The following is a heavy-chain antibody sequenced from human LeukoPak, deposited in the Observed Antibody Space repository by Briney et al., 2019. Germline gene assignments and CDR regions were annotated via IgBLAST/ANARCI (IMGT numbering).Heavy chain of an antibody. CDR2: ISSSGSTI. CDR1: GFTFSSYE. V-gene: IGHV3-48*03. CDR3: ASMTPRRITMIVVAGGFDY. J-gene: IGHJ4*02. D-gene: IGHD3-22*01. Sequence: GGSLRLSCAASGFTFSSYEMNWVRQAPGKGLEWVSYISSSGSTIYYADSVKGRFTISRDNAKNSLYLQMNSLRAEDTAVYYCASMTPRRITMIVVAGGFDYWGQGTLVTVSS.